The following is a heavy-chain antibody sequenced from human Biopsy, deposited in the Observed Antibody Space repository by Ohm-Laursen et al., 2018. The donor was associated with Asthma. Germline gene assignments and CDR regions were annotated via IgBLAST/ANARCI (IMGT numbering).Heavy chain of an antibody. V-gene: IGHV4-31*03. J-gene: IGHJ4*02. Sequence: PSDTLSLTCTVSYGSITSGGYYWTWIRQHPGKGLEWIGFIYYSGSTYYNPSLKSRVSISIDPSKNQFSLKLSSVTAADTAVYYCARAQDYYDSRGYYRSFDYWGQGTLVTVSS. CDR1: YGSITSGGYY. D-gene: IGHD3-22*01. CDR2: IYYSGST. CDR3: ARAQDYYDSRGYYRSFDY.